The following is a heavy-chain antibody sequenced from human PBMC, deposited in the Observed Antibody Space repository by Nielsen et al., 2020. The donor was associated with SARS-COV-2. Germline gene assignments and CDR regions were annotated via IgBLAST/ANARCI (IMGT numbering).Heavy chain of an antibody. Sequence: GGSLRLSCAASGFTVSSNYMSWVRQAPGKGLEWVSVIYSGGSTYYADSVKGRFTISRDNSKNTLYLQMNSLRAEDTAAYYCARDLGRQGDDAFDIWGQGTMVTVSS. J-gene: IGHJ3*02. V-gene: IGHV3-53*01. CDR2: IYSGGST. CDR1: GFTVSSNY. D-gene: IGHD7-27*01. CDR3: ARDLGRQGDDAFDI.